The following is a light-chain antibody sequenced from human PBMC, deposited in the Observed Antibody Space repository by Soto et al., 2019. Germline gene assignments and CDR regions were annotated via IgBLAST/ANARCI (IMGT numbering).Light chain of an antibody. CDR3: QQSYSTPPWT. J-gene: IGKJ1*01. CDR2: AAS. CDR1: QSVSIY. V-gene: IGKV1-39*01. Sequence: DIQMTQSPSSLSASVGDRVTITCQASQSVSIYLNWYQQKPGKAPNLLISAASSLQNGVPSRFRGSGSGTDSTLTISGLQREDFATYYCQQSYSTPPWTFGQGTKVDIK.